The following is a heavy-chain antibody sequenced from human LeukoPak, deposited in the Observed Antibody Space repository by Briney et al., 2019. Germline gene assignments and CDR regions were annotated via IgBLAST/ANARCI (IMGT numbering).Heavy chain of an antibody. J-gene: IGHJ6*03. CDR3: ARDGSGKGYYYYYMDV. V-gene: IGHV1-46*03. CDR2: INPSGGST. CDR1: GYTFTSYY. Sequence: ASVKVSCKASGYTFTSYYVHWVRQAPGQGLEWMGIINPSGGSTSYAQKFQGRVTMTRDTSTSTVYMELNSLRSEDTAVYYCARDGSGKGYYYYYMDVWGKGTTVTVSS.